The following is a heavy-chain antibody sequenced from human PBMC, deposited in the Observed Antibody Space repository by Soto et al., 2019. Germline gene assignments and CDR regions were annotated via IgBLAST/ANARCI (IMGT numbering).Heavy chain of an antibody. Sequence: GGSLRLSCAASGFTFSSYGMHWVRQAPGKGLEWVAVIWYDGSNKYYADSVKGRFTISRDNSKNTLYLQMNSLRAEDTAVYYCASSIAVAGTSTPHDAFDIWGQGTMVTVSS. J-gene: IGHJ3*02. CDR1: GFTFSSYG. CDR3: ASSIAVAGTSTPHDAFDI. V-gene: IGHV3-33*01. CDR2: IWYDGSNK. D-gene: IGHD6-19*01.